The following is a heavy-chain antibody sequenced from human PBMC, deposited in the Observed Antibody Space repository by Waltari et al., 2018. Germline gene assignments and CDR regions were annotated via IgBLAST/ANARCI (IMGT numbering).Heavy chain of an antibody. Sequence: QVQLVESGGGVVQPGRSLRLSCAASGFTFSSYGMHWVRQAPGKGLEWVEVIWYDGSNKYYADSVKGRFTISRDNSKNTLYLQMNSLRAEDTAVYYCARDQRAAVAGLRYFDLWGRGTLVTVSS. V-gene: IGHV3-33*01. CDR1: GFTFSSYG. CDR3: ARDQRAAVAGLRYFDL. CDR2: IWYDGSNK. J-gene: IGHJ2*01. D-gene: IGHD6-19*01.